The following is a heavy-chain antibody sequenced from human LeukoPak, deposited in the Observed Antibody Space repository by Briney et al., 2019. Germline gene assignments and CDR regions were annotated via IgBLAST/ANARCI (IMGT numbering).Heavy chain of an antibody. D-gene: IGHD5-12*01. Sequence: KTSQTLSLTCTVSGGSISSGSYYWSWIRQPAGKGLEWIGRIYSSGSTNYNPSLKSRVTISLDTSKNQFSLKLSSVTAADTAVYYCARRYSGYVTYYFDYWGQGTLVTVSS. J-gene: IGHJ4*02. CDR2: IYSSGST. CDR1: GGSISSGSYY. V-gene: IGHV4-61*02. CDR3: ARRYSGYVTYYFDY.